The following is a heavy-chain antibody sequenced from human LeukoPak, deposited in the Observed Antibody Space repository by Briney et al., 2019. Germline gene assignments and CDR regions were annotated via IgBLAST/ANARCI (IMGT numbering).Heavy chain of an antibody. V-gene: IGHV4-39*01. Sequence: SETLSLXCIVSGGFISNSIYYWAWIRQPPGEGPEWIGSIHYSGKTYYYPSLKSRVTMSVDTSKNQFSLKLSSVTAADTAVYYCARRCGGDCYSKMGLDLWGQGTAVTVSS. D-gene: IGHD2-21*02. CDR1: GGFISNSIYY. CDR3: ARRCGGDCYSKMGLDL. CDR2: IHYSGKT. J-gene: IGHJ5*02.